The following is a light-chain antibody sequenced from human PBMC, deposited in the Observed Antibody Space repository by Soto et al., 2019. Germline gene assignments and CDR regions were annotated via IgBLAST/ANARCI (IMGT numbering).Light chain of an antibody. V-gene: IGKV1-9*01. Sequence: DIQLTQSPSFLSASVGDRVTITCRASQGIAGYLAWYQQKPRKAPKLLIYAASTLQSGVPSRFSGSGSGTEFTLTISSLQPEDVAVYYCQQYYSTRMYTFGQGTKLEIK. CDR2: AAS. CDR3: QQYYSTRMYT. J-gene: IGKJ2*01. CDR1: QGIAGY.